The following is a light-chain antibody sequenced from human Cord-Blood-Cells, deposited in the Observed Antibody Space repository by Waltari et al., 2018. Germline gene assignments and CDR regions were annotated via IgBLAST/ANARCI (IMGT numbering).Light chain of an antibody. Sequence: QSALTQPRSVSGSPGQSVTISCPGTSSDVGGYNYVSWYQQHPGKAPKLMIYDVSKRPSGVPDRFSGSKSGNTASLTISGLQAEDGADYYCCSYAGSYTVVFGGGTKLTVL. CDR1: SSDVGGYNY. CDR3: CSYAGSYTVV. V-gene: IGLV2-11*01. J-gene: IGLJ2*01. CDR2: DVS.